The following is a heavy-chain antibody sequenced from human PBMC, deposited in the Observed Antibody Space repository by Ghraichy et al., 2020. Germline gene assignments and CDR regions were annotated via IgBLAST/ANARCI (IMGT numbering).Heavy chain of an antibody. CDR1: GFTFSSYW. D-gene: IGHD3-10*01. V-gene: IGHV3-7*03. CDR2: IKQDGSEK. Sequence: GGSLRLSCAASGFTFSSYWMSWVRQAPGKGLEWVANIKQDGSEKYHVDSVKGRFTISRDNAKNSLYMQMNSLRAKDTAVYYCARGYGSGSYYYYYYMDVWGKGTTDTVAS. CDR3: ARGYGSGSYYYYYYMDV. J-gene: IGHJ6*03.